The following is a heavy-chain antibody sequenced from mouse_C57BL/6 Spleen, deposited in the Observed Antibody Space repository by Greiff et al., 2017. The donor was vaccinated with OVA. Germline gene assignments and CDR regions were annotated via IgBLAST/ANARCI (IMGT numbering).Heavy chain of an antibody. CDR3: ARYNYGLLDY. D-gene: IGHD1-1*01. J-gene: IGHJ2*01. CDR1: GFTFTDYY. Sequence: EVKLVESGGGLVQPGGSLSLSCAASGFTFTDYYMSWVRQPPGKALEWLGFIRNKANGYTTEYSASVKGRFTISRDNSQSILYLQMNALRAEDSATYYCARYNYGLLDYWGQGTTLTVSS. V-gene: IGHV7-3*01. CDR2: IRNKANGYTT.